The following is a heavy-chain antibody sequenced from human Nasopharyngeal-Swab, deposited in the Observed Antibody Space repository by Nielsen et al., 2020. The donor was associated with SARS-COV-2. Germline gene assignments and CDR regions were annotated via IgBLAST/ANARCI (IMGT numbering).Heavy chain of an antibody. CDR2: IIPIFGTA. J-gene: IGHJ6*03. CDR1: GGTFSSYA. V-gene: IGHV1-69*13. Sequence: SVKVSCKASGGTFSSYAISWVRQAPGQGLVWMGGIIPIFGTANYAQKFQGRVTITADESTSTAYMELSSLRSEDTAVYYCARESYCSSTSCSRDYYYYYMDVWGKGTTVTVSS. CDR3: ARESYCSSTSCSRDYYYYYMDV. D-gene: IGHD2-2*01.